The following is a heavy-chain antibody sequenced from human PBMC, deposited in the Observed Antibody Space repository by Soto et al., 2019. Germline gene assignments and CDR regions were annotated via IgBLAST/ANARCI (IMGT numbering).Heavy chain of an antibody. Sequence: SQTLSLTCAISGDSVSSNSVAWNWIRQSPSRGLEWLGRTYYRSRWYNDYAVSVKSRMTINPDTSKNQFSLQLISVTPEDTAVYYCARISYSSRTPHFDYWGQGTLVTVSS. CDR3: ARISYSSRTPHFDY. CDR2: TYYRSRWYN. CDR1: GDSVSSNSVA. D-gene: IGHD6-13*01. J-gene: IGHJ4*02. V-gene: IGHV6-1*01.